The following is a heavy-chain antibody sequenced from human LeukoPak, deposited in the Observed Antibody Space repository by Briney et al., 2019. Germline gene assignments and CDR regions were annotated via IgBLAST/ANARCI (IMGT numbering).Heavy chain of an antibody. CDR2: FDPEDGET. J-gene: IGHJ5*02. CDR3: ARGLIVGATLSP. Sequence: ASVKVSCKVSGYTLTELSMHWVRQAPGKGLEWMGGFDPEDGETIYAQKFQGRVTMTEDTSTDTAYMELSSLRSEDTAVYYCARGLIVGATLSPWGQGTLVTVSS. D-gene: IGHD1-26*01. CDR1: GYTLTELS. V-gene: IGHV1-24*01.